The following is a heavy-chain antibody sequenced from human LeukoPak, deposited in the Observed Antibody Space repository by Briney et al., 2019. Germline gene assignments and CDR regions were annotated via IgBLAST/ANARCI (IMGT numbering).Heavy chain of an antibody. CDR1: GFTFSHYG. D-gene: IGHD4-11*01. V-gene: IGHV3-33*06. J-gene: IGHJ4*02. CDR2: IWHDGSSK. Sequence: PGGSLRLSCAASGFTFSHYGMHWVRQAPGKGLEWVAVIWHDGSSKFYADSVKGRFTISRDNFMKTVYLQMNSLRAEDTALYYCAKDAQRGCDYSNSLEYWGQGVLVTVSS. CDR3: AKDAQRGCDYSNSLEY.